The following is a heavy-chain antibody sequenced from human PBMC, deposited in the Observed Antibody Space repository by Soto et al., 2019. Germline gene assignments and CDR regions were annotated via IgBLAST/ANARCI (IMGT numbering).Heavy chain of an antibody. CDR2: ISYDGSNK. D-gene: IGHD4-4*01. CDR3: ARALRTTVTRYYYGMDV. J-gene: IGHJ6*02. CDR1: GFTFSSYA. V-gene: IGHV3-30-3*01. Sequence: GGSLRLSCAASGFTFSSYAMHWVRQAPGKGLEWVAVISYDGSNKYYADSVKGRFTISRDNSKNTLYLQMNSLRAEDTAVYYCARALRTTVTRYYYGMDVWRQGTTVTVSS.